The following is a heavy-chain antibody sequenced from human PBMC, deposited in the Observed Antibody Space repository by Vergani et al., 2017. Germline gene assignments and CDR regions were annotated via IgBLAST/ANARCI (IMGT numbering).Heavy chain of an antibody. Sequence: LLHESGPGVVKPSETLSLTCAVSGYSISSGYYWGWIRQPPGKGLEWIGSIYHSGSTYYNPSLKSRVTISVDTSKNQFSLKLSSVTAADTAVYYCARDQWDDDGPRGWFAPWGQGILVTVSS. CDR2: IYHSGST. D-gene: IGHD5-24*01. J-gene: IGHJ5*02. CDR1: GYSISSGYY. V-gene: IGHV4-38-2*02. CDR3: ARDQWDDDGPRGWFAP.